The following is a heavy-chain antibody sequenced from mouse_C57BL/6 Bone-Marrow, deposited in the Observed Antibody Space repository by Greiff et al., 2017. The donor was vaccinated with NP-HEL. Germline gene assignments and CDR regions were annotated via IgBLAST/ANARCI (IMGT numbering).Heavy chain of an antibody. D-gene: IGHD4-1*01. CDR2: IDPSDSYT. Sequence: QVQLQQPGAELVMPGASVKLSCKASGYTFTSYWMHWVKQRPGQGLEWIGEIDPSDSYTYYNQKFKGKSTLTVDKSSSTAYMQLSSLTSEDSAVYYCAREGNWAYYFDYWAKAPLSQSPQ. CDR3: AREGNWAYYFDY. J-gene: IGHJ2*01. V-gene: IGHV1-69*01. CDR1: GYTFTSYW.